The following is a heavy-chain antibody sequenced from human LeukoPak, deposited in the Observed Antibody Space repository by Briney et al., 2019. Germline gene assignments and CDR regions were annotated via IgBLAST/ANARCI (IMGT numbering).Heavy chain of an antibody. Sequence: PSETLSLTCTVSGGSISSYYWSWIRQPPGKGLEWIGYIYYSGSTNYNPSLKSRVTISVDTSKNQFSLKLSSVTAADTAVYHCARRYYDILTGHHENWFDPWGQGTLVTVSS. J-gene: IGHJ5*02. D-gene: IGHD3-9*01. CDR3: ARRYYDILTGHHENWFDP. V-gene: IGHV4-59*01. CDR2: IYYSGST. CDR1: GGSISSYY.